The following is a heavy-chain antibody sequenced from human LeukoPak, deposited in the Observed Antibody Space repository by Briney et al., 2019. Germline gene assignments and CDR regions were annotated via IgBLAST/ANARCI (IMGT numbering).Heavy chain of an antibody. CDR1: GFTFDDYA. Sequence: GGSLRLSCAASGFTFDDYAMHWVRQGPGKSLEWVSLINENGDIAYYGDSVRGRFTVSRDNAKNSLYLQMNSLTTEDTALYYCAKARWEPNFDYWSQGTLVTVSS. V-gene: IGHV3-43*02. D-gene: IGHD1-26*01. CDR3: AKARWEPNFDY. CDR2: INENGDIA. J-gene: IGHJ4*02.